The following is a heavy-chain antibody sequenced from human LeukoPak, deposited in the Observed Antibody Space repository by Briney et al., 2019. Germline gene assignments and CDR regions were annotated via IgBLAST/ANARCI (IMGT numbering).Heavy chain of an antibody. Sequence: SVKVSCKASGGTFSSYAISWVRQAPGQGLEWMGGIIPIFGTANYAQKFQGRVTITTDESTNTAYMELSSLRSEDTAVYYCARGPIVVVPAAIPNWFDPWGQGTLVTVSS. V-gene: IGHV1-69*05. CDR3: ARGPIVVVPAAIPNWFDP. J-gene: IGHJ5*02. D-gene: IGHD2-2*01. CDR2: IIPIFGTA. CDR1: GGTFSSYA.